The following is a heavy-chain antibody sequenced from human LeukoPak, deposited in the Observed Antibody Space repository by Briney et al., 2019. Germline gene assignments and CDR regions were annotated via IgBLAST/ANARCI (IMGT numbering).Heavy chain of an antibody. D-gene: IGHD1-7*01. CDR1: GFTFSSYA. J-gene: IGHJ4*02. CDR3: AKDRACGQWNCQGSDY. Sequence: GSLRLSCAASGFTFSSYAMYWVRQAPGKGLEWVLGVSDSGDGTHYADSVKGRFTISRDNSKNTLYLQMNNLRAEDTAVYYCAKDRACGQWNCQGSDYWGQGTLVTVSS. V-gene: IGHV3-23*01. CDR2: VSDSGDGT.